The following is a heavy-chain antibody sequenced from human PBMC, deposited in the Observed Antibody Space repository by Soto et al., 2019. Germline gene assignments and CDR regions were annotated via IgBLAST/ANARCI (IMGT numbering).Heavy chain of an antibody. D-gene: IGHD3-9*01. CDR3: ARGRYFDWLFQWIDY. J-gene: IGHJ4*02. CDR2: IYYSGST. CDR1: GGSISSGGYY. V-gene: IGHV4-31*03. Sequence: PSETLSLTCTVSGGSISSGGYYWSWIRQHPGKGLEWIGYIYYSGSTYYNPSLKSRVTISVDTSKNQFSLKLSSVTAADTAVYYCARGRYFDWLFQWIDYWGQGTLVTVSS.